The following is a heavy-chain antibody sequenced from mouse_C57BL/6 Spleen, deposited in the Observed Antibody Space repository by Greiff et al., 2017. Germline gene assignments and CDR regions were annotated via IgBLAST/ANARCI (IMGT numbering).Heavy chain of an antibody. CDR3: ARGYGSSPHY. D-gene: IGHD1-1*01. CDR2: IDPSDSYT. J-gene: IGHJ4*01. CDR1: GYTFTSYW. Sequence: QVQLQQPGAELVKPGASVKLSCKASGYTFTSYWMQWVKQRPGQGLEWIGEIDPSDSYTNYNQKFKGKATLTVDTSSSTAYMQLSSLTSEDSAVYYCARGYGSSPHYWGQGTSVTVSS. V-gene: IGHV1-50*01.